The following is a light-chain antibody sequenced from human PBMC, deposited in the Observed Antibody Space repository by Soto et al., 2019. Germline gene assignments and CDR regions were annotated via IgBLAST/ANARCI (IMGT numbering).Light chain of an antibody. CDR3: CSFAGSNSWV. CDR2: EAT. V-gene: IGLV2-23*01. Sequence: QSALTQPASVSGSPGQSITISCTGTSSDVGTYDLVSWYQHHPGAAPKLMIYEATRRRSGISNRFSGSKSGNTASLTISGLQAEDEADYYCCSFAGSNSWVFGGGTKVTVL. J-gene: IGLJ3*02. CDR1: SSDVGTYDL.